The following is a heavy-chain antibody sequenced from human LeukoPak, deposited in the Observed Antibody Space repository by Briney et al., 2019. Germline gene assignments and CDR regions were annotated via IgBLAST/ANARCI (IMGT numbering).Heavy chain of an antibody. CDR1: GGSISSGSYY. Sequence: PSQTLSLTCTVSGGSISSGSYYWSWIRQPAGKGLEWIGRICTSGSTNYNPSLKSRVTISVDTPKNQFSLKLSSVTAADTAVYYCARGRRAAAGSVDYWGQGTLVTVSS. J-gene: IGHJ4*02. V-gene: IGHV4-61*02. CDR3: ARGRRAAAGSVDY. D-gene: IGHD6-13*01. CDR2: ICTSGST.